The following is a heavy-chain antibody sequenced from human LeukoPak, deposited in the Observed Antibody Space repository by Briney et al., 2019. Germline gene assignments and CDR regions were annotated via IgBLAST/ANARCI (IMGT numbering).Heavy chain of an antibody. Sequence: GASVKVSCKASGYTFTGYYMHWVRQAPGQGLEWMGWINPNSGGTNYAQKFQGWVTMTRDTSISTAYMELSRLRSDDTAVYYCARESGYSSSGNWFDPWGQGTLVTVSS. CDR2: INPNSGGT. CDR3: ARESGYSSSGNWFDP. J-gene: IGHJ5*02. D-gene: IGHD6-13*01. V-gene: IGHV1-2*04. CDR1: GYTFTGYY.